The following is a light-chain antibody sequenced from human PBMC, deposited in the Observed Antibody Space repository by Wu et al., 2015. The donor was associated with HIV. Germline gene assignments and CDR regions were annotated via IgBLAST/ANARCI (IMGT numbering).Light chain of an antibody. CDR3: QQYGSSLYS. J-gene: IGKJ2*03. Sequence: PGERATLSCRASQSVSSYLAWHQQKPGQAPRLLIFGASNRATGIPDRFSGSGSGTDFTLTIRRLEPEDFAVYYCQQYGSSLYSFGQGTKLEIK. V-gene: IGKV3-20*01. CDR1: QSVSSY. CDR2: GAS.